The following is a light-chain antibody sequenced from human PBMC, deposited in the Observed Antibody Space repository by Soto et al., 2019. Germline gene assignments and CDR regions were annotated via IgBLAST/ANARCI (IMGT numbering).Light chain of an antibody. V-gene: IGLV2-14*01. CDR1: SSDFGGYNY. CDR2: EVS. CDR3: SSYKSSPTYVA. J-gene: IGLJ7*01. Sequence: QSVLTQPASVSGSPGQSITISCTGTSSDFGGYNYVSWYQQHPGKAPKLMIYEVSNRPSGVSNRFSGSKSGNTASLTISGTQAEDEADYYRSSYKSSPTYVAFGGRT.